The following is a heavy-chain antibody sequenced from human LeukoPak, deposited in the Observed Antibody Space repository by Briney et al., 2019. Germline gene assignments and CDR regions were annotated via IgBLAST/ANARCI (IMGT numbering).Heavy chain of an antibody. CDR3: ARGRDDKSGYPAIPFDY. CDR2: IYYSGST. J-gene: IGHJ4*02. Sequence: PSETLSLTCTVSGGSISSGGYYWSWIRQHPGKGLEWIGYIYYSGSTYYNPSLKSRVTISEDTSKNQFSLKLRSVTVADTAVYYCARGRDDKSGYPAIPFDYWGQGTLVTVSS. D-gene: IGHD3-22*01. V-gene: IGHV4-31*03. CDR1: GGSISSGGYY.